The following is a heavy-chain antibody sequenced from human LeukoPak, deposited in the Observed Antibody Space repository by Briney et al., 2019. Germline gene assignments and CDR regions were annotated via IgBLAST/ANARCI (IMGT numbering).Heavy chain of an antibody. J-gene: IGHJ4*02. Sequence: GGSLRLSCAASGFTVSSNYMSRVRQAPGKGLEWVSVIYSGGSTYYADSVKGRFTISRDNSKNTLYLQMSSLRAEDTAVYYCARGGVVPAATYYYDSSGYYFFDYWGQGTLVTVSS. CDR3: ARGGVVPAATYYYDSSGYYFFDY. V-gene: IGHV3-66*02. D-gene: IGHD3-22*01. CDR1: GFTVSSNY. CDR2: IYSGGST.